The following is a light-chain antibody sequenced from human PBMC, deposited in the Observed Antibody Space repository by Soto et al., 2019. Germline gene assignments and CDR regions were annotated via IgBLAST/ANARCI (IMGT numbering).Light chain of an antibody. J-gene: IGLJ1*01. CDR1: SSDVGSYNL. CDR2: EDT. Sequence: QPVLTQPASVSGSPGQSITISCTGTSSDVGSYNLVSWYQQHPGKAPKLVIYEDTKRPSGVSNRFSGSKSGNTASLTISGLQAEDEADYYCCSYAGTSTYVFGSGTKLTVL. V-gene: IGLV2-23*01. CDR3: CSYAGTSTYV.